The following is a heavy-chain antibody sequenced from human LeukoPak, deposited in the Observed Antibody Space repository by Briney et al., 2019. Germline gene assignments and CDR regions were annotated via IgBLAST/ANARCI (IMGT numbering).Heavy chain of an antibody. CDR1: GYTFTGYY. J-gene: IGHJ5*02. D-gene: IGHD3-10*01. V-gene: IGHV1-2*06. CDR3: ARLLWFGELYWFDP. Sequence: ASVKVSCKASGYTFTGYYMHWVRQAPGQGLEWMGRIYPNSGGTNYAQKFQGRVTMTRDTSISTAYMELSRLRSDDTAVYYCARLLWFGELYWFDPWGQGTLVTVSS. CDR2: IYPNSGGT.